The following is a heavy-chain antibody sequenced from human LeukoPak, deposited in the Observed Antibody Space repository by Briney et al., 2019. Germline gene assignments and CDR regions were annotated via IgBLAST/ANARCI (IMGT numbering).Heavy chain of an antibody. CDR3: ASDPPYTSSSAW. V-gene: IGHV1-58*01. CDR2: LLVGSGNT. J-gene: IGHJ4*02. D-gene: IGHD2-2*01. Sequence: SVKVSCKASGFTFTSTAEQWVRQARGQLLEWIGWLLVGSGNTNYAQMFQERVTLTWDVSTSTAYMVLSSLRSEDTAIYYCASDPPYTSSSAWWGQGTLVTVSS. CDR1: GFTFTSTA.